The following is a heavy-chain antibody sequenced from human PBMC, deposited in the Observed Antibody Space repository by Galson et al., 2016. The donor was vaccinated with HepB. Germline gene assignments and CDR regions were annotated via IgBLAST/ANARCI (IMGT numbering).Heavy chain of an antibody. V-gene: IGHV3-21*01. CDR3: ARDERSGYIYPSYYYHGMDV. CDR2: ISRGSGYI. CDR1: GFTFSTYN. D-gene: IGHD5-24*01. J-gene: IGHJ6*02. Sequence: SLRLSCAASGFTFSTYNMNWVRQAPGKGLEWVASISRGSGYIYYADSVKGRFTISRDILKNSLFLQMNSLRAEDTAVYCCARDERSGYIYPSYYYHGMDVWGQGTVVTVSS.